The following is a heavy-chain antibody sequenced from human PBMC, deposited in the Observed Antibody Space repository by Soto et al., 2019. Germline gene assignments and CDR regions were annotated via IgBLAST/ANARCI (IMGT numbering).Heavy chain of an antibody. CDR1: GYTFTSCY. CDR2: INPSGGST. Sequence: ASVKVSCKASGYTFTSCYMHCVRQAPGQGLEWMGIINPSGGSTSYAQKFQGRVTMTRDTSTSTVYMELSSLRSEDTAVYYCARDPLYQYYYDSSGSHFDYWGQGTLVTVSS. D-gene: IGHD3-22*01. V-gene: IGHV1-46*01. CDR3: ARDPLYQYYYDSSGSHFDY. J-gene: IGHJ4*02.